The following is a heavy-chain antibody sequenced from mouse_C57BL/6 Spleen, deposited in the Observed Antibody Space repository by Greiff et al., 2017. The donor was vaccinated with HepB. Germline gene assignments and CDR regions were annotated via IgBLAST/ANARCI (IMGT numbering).Heavy chain of an antibody. D-gene: IGHD2-10*01. CDR3: ARGAYYGNFAY. CDR2: IDPSDSET. CDR1: GYTFTSYW. J-gene: IGHJ3*01. V-gene: IGHV1-52*01. Sequence: QVQLQQPGAELVRPGSSVKLSCKASGYTFTSYWMHWVKQRPIQGLEWIGNIDPSDSETHYNQKFKDKATLTVDKSSSTAYMQLSSLTSEDSAVYYCARGAYYGNFAYWGEGTLVTVSA.